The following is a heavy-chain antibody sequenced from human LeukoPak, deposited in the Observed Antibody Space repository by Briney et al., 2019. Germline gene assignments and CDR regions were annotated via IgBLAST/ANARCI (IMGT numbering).Heavy chain of an antibody. J-gene: IGHJ4*02. V-gene: IGHV6-1*01. CDR2: TYYRSKWYT. Sequence: SQTLSLTCVISGDSVSSKSAAWNWVSQSPSRGLEWLGRTYYRSKWYTDYAVSVKSRITVNADTSKNQFSLQLNSVTPDDTAVYYCARARGDSSGYWDYWGQGTLVTVSS. D-gene: IGHD3-22*01. CDR3: ARARGDSSGYWDY. CDR1: GDSVSSKSAA.